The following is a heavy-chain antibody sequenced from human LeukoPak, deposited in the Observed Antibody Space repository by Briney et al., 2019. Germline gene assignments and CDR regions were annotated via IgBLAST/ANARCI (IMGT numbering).Heavy chain of an antibody. J-gene: IGHJ4*02. Sequence: PSETLSLTCAVYGGSFSGYYWSWLRQPPGKGLEWIGEINHSGSTNYNPSLKSRVTISVDTSKNEFSLSLSSVTAADTAVYYCANSVTSYGGVIDTFDYWGQGTLVIVSS. CDR1: GGSFSGYY. CDR2: INHSGST. CDR3: ANSVTSYGGVIDTFDY. V-gene: IGHV4-34*01. D-gene: IGHD3-16*02.